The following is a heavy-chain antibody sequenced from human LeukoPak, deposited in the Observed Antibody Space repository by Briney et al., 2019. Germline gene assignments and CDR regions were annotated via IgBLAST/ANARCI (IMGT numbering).Heavy chain of an antibody. CDR3: ARVVSGYYEVFDY. J-gene: IGHJ4*02. Sequence: SETLSLTCTVSGGSITLHYWSWARDPRGKGLVGSGYIYYSGSTIYNPSLKSRVTISVDTSKNQFSLKLSSVTAADTAVYYCARVVSGYYEVFDYWGQGTLVTVSS. D-gene: IGHD3-22*01. CDR2: IYYSGST. CDR1: GGSITLHY. V-gene: IGHV4-59*11.